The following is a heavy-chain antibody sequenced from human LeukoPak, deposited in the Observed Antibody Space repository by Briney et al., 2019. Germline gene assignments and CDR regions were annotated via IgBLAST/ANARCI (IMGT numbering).Heavy chain of an antibody. J-gene: IGHJ4*02. CDR1: GGSISSSSYY. CDR3: ARAPEDYFDY. CDR2: IYYSGST. V-gene: IGHV4-39*01. Sequence: TSSETLSLTCTVSGGSISSSSYYWGWIRQPPGKGLEWIGSIYYSGSTYYNPSLKSRVTISVDTSKNQFSLKLSSVTAADTAVYYCARAPEDYFDYWGQGTLVTVSS.